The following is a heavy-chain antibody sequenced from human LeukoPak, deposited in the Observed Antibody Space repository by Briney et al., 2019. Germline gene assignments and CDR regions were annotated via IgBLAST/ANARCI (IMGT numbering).Heavy chain of an antibody. CDR2: ISAYNGNT. CDR1: GYTFTSYG. J-gene: IGHJ3*02. Sequence: GASVKVTCKASGYTFTSYGISWVRQAPGQGLEWMGWISAYNGNTNYAQKLQGRVTMTTDTSTSTAYMELRSLRSDDTAVYYCARDRWELLPDAFDIWGQGTMVTVSS. D-gene: IGHD1-26*01. V-gene: IGHV1-18*01. CDR3: ARDRWELLPDAFDI.